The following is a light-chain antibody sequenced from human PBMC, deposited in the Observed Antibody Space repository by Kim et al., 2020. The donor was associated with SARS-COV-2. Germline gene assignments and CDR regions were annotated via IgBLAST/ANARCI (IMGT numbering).Light chain of an antibody. Sequence: EIVMTESPATLSVSPGERVTLSCRASQSVLTNLAWYQQKPGQAPRLLIYGASTRATGFPARFSGSGSGTEFTLTISSLQSEDFAVYYCQQYNSWLITFGQGTRLEIK. V-gene: IGKV3-15*01. CDR2: GAS. CDR3: QQYNSWLIT. CDR1: QSVLTN. J-gene: IGKJ5*01.